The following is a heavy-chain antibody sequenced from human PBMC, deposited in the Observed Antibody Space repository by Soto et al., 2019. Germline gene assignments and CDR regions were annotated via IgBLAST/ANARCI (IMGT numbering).Heavy chain of an antibody. CDR3: AKDTRRLVVVTAIRPLFDY. V-gene: IGHV3-30*18. CDR1: GFTFSSYG. D-gene: IGHD2-21*02. J-gene: IGHJ4*02. Sequence: QVQLVESGGGVVQPGRSLRLSCAASGFTFSSYGMHWVRQAPGKGLEWVAVISYDGSNKYYADSVKGRFTISRDNSKNTLYLQMNSLRAEDTAVYYCAKDTRRLVVVTAIRPLFDYWGQGTLVTVSS. CDR2: ISYDGSNK.